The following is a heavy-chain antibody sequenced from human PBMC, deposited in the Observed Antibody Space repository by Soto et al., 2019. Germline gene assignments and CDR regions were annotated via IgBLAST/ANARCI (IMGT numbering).Heavy chain of an antibody. Sequence: ASVKVSCKASGGTFSSYAISWVRQAPGQGLEWMGGIIPIFGTANYAQKFQGRVTITADESTSTAYVELSSLRSEDTAVYYCARWEGGDLATIPYYYYGMDVWGQGTTVTVSS. D-gene: IGHD5-12*01. CDR2: IIPIFGTA. J-gene: IGHJ6*02. CDR3: ARWEGGDLATIPYYYYGMDV. CDR1: GGTFSSYA. V-gene: IGHV1-69*13.